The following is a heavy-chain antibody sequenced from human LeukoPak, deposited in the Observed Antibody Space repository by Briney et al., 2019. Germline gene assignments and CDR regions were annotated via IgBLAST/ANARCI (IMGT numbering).Heavy chain of an antibody. D-gene: IGHD2-15*01. J-gene: IGHJ6*02. CDR3: ARVEWWPYYYGMDV. CDR2: ISAYNGNT. CDR1: GYTFTSYG. Sequence: ASVKVSCKASGYTFTSYGISWVRQAPGQGLEWMGWISAYNGNTNYAQKLQGRVTMTTDTSTSTAYMELRSLRSDDTAVYYCARVEWWPYYYGMDVWGRGTTVTVSS. V-gene: IGHV1-18*01.